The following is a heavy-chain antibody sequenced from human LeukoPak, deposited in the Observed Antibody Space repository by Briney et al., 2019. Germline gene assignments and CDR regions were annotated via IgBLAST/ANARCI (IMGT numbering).Heavy chain of an antibody. CDR3: ARDGGSYHIDY. J-gene: IGHJ4*02. CDR1: GFTFNTYA. D-gene: IGHD1-26*01. Sequence: GGSLRLSCAASGFTFNTYAMNWVRQAPGKGLEWVSSISSSNSYIYYADSVKGRFTISRDNAKNTLYLQMNSLRAEDTAVYYCARDGGSYHIDYWGQGTLVTVSS. CDR2: ISSSNSYI. V-gene: IGHV3-21*01.